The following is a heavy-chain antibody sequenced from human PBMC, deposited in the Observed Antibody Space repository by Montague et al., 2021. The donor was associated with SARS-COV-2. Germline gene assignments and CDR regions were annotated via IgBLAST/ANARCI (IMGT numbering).Heavy chain of an antibody. V-gene: IGHV4-59*05. CDR1: GGSISTYY. J-gene: IGHJ6*02. CDR2: ISYTGST. D-gene: IGHD6-13*01. Sequence: SETLSLTCTVSGGSISTYYWNWIRQFPGKGLEWIGSISYTGSTHYNPSLKSRVTISVDTSRNQFSLRLSSVTAADTSAYYCARLPLVSSWSRAAGYYYYGMDVWGQGTTVTVSS. CDR3: ARLPLVSSWSRAAGYYYYGMDV.